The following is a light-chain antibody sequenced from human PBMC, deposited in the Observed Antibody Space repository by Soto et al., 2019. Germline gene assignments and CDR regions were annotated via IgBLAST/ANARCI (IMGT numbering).Light chain of an antibody. CDR2: DVI. V-gene: IGLV2-14*01. CDR1: SSDVAAYNS. Sequence: QSALTQPASVSGSPVQSITISCTGTSSDVAAYNSVSWYQQYPGKAPKLMIYDVIYRPSGVSNRFSVSKSANTASLTISGLQAEDEADYYCSSYTTSGNYVFGTGTKVTVL. CDR3: SSYTTSGNYV. J-gene: IGLJ1*01.